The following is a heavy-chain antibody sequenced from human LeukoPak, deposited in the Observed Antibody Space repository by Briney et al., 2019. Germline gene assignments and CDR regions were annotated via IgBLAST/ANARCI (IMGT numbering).Heavy chain of an antibody. CDR3: ARSNYCGGDCYSWDS. CDR1: GGSISSYY. Sequence: PSETLSLTCTVSGGSISSYYWSWIRQPPGKGLEWIGYIHHSGSTNYNPSLKSRVTISVDTSKNQFSLKLNSVTAADTAVYYCARSNYCGGDCYSWDSWGQGTLVTVSS. J-gene: IGHJ4*02. V-gene: IGHV4-59*08. D-gene: IGHD2-21*02. CDR2: IHHSGST.